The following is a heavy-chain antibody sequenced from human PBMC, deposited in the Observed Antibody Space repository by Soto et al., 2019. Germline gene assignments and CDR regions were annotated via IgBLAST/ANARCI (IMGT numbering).Heavy chain of an antibody. CDR3: ATTKGYIDPFDL. V-gene: IGHV3-23*01. CDR1: GFIFSNYG. J-gene: IGHJ4*02. CDR2: ISGSGDRT. Sequence: GGSLRLSCAASGFIFSNYGMSWVRQAPGKGLEWVSSISGSGDRTHNADSVRGRFTISRDDSRNTLNLQMNSLRAEDTAIYFCATTKGYIDPFDLWGQGTLVTVPQ. D-gene: IGHD5-12*01.